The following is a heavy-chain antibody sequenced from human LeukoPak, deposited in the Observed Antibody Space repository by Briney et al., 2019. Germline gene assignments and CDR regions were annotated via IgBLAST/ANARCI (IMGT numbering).Heavy chain of an antibody. CDR2: IYSGGST. D-gene: IGHD3-10*01. Sequence: PGGSLRLSCAASGFTVSSNYMSWVRQAPGKGLEWVSVIYSGGSTYYADSVKGRFTISRDNAKNSLYLQMNSLRAEDTAVYYCARGRITMVRGVIDGGYYYMDVWGKGTTVTVSS. V-gene: IGHV3-53*01. CDR1: GFTVSSNY. J-gene: IGHJ6*03. CDR3: ARGRITMVRGVIDGGYYYMDV.